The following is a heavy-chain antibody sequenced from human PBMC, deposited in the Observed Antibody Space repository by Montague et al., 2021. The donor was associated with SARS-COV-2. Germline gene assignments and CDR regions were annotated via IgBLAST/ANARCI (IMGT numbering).Heavy chain of an antibody. V-gene: IGHV3-21*01. Sequence: SLRLSCAASGFTFSSYSMNWVRQAPGKGLEWVSSISSSSSYIYYADSVKGRFTISRDNAKNSLYLQMNSLRAEDTAVYYCARLQVAGNYYYYDMDVWGQGTTVTVSS. CDR2: ISSSSSYI. D-gene: IGHD6-19*01. CDR3: ARLQVAGNYYYYDMDV. CDR1: GFTFSSYS. J-gene: IGHJ6*02.